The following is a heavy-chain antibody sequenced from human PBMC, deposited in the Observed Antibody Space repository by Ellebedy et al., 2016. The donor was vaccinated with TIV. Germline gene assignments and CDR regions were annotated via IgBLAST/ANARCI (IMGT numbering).Heavy chain of an antibody. CDR1: GYSDTGHY. V-gene: IGHV1-2*02. Sequence: AASVKVSCKASGYSDTGHYIHWVRQAPGQGLEWMGWISPNSGGTNYAQKFQGRVTMTRDTTISTVYMELSRLRSDDTAVYYCARSVVLSGYYETIGDYWGQGALVTVSS. CDR2: ISPNSGGT. J-gene: IGHJ4*02. CDR3: ARSVVLSGYYETIGDY. D-gene: IGHD3-3*01.